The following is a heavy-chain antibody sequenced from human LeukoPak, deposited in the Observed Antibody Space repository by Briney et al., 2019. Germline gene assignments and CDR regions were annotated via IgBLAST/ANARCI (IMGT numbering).Heavy chain of an antibody. CDR1: GFTFSNYW. D-gene: IGHD5-24*01. Sequence: PGGSLRLSCAASGFTFSNYWMHWVRQAPGKGLVWVSRINSDGRSTNYADSVKGRFTISRDNAKNTLYLQMNSLRAEDTAVYYCARHRSGWLQSSFDYWGQGTLVTVSS. V-gene: IGHV3-74*01. CDR3: ARHRSGWLQSSFDY. CDR2: INSDGRST. J-gene: IGHJ4*02.